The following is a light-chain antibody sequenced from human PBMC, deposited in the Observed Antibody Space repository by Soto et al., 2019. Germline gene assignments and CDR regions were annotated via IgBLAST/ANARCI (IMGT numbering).Light chain of an antibody. CDR1: SSNIGAGYD. CDR2: GNS. V-gene: IGLV1-40*01. J-gene: IGLJ2*01. Sequence: QSVLTQPPSVSGAPGQRVTISCTGSSSNIGAGYDVHWYKQLPETAPKLLIYGNSNRPSGVPDRFSGSKSGTSASLAITGLQAEDEADYYCQSYDSSLSGYVVFGGGTKLTVL. CDR3: QSYDSSLSGYVV.